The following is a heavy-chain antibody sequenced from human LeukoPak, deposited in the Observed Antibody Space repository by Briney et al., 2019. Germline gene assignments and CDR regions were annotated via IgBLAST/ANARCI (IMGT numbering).Heavy chain of an antibody. CDR3: VRGHYADY. CDR2: IKPDGSEE. V-gene: IGHV3-7*01. Sequence: GGSHRLSCAASGFAFASYYMNWVRQTPGKGLEWVANIKPDGSEENYVDSVRGRFTISRDNAKNSVYLQMNSLRADDTALYYCVRGHYADYTSQGTLVTVSS. J-gene: IGHJ4*02. CDR1: GFAFASYY.